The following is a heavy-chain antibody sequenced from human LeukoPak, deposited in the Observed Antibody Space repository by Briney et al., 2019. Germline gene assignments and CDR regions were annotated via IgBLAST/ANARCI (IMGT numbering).Heavy chain of an antibody. CDR2: MNPNSGNT. D-gene: IGHD6-19*01. V-gene: IGHV1-8*01. CDR3: TRGSSGRRDN. CDR1: GYTFTSCD. J-gene: IGHJ4*02. Sequence: ASVKVSCKASGYTFTSCDINWVRQATGQGLEWMGWMNPNSGNTGYGQSFQGRITMTRDISVGTAYMELSNLTSEDTAIYYCTRGSSGRRDNWGQGTLVTVSA.